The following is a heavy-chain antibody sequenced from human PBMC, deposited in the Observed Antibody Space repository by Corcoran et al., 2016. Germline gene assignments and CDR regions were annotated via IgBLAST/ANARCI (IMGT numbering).Heavy chain of an antibody. J-gene: IGHJ4*02. CDR3: ARFVSDYYDSSGYDY. D-gene: IGHD3-22*01. V-gene: IGHV4-34*01. CDR1: GGSFSGYY. Sequence: QLQQWGAGLLKPSETLSLTCAVYGGSFSGYYWSWIRQPPGKGLEWIGEINHSGSTNYNPSLKSRVTISVDTSKNQFSLKLSSVTAADTAVYYCARFVSDYYDSSGYDYWGQGTLVTVSS. CDR2: INHSGST.